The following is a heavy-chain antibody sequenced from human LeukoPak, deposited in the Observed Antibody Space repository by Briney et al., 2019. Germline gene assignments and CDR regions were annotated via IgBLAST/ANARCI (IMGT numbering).Heavy chain of an antibody. CDR3: AKDFGDYVWGSYRYGSPFDY. Sequence: PGGSLRLSCAASGFTFSSYAMSWVRQAPGKGLEGVSAISGSRGSTYYADSVKGRFTISRDNSKNTLYLQMNSLRAEDTAVYYCAKDFGDYVWGSYRYGSPFDYWGQGTLVTVSS. CDR2: ISGSRGST. V-gene: IGHV3-23*01. J-gene: IGHJ4*02. CDR1: GFTFSSYA. D-gene: IGHD3-16*02.